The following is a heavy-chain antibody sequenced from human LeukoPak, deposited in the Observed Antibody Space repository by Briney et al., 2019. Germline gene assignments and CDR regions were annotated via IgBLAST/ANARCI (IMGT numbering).Heavy chain of an antibody. CDR1: GSSFTNYC. J-gene: IGHJ4*02. CDR2: IYPGDSDT. V-gene: IGHV5-51*01. CDR3: ARSSGSYYSGAYYFDY. D-gene: IGHD3-10*01. Sequence: GASLQISCKGSGSSFTNYCIGWVRQLPGKGLEWMGIIYPGDSDTRYSPSFQGQVTISADKSISTAYLQWSSLKASDTAMYYCARSSGSYYSGAYYFDYWGQGTLVTVSS.